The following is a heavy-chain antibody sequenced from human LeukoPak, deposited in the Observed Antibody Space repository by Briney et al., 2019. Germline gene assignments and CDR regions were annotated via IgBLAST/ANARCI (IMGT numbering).Heavy chain of an antibody. CDR3: ASGGIVVVPHYFDY. V-gene: IGHV3-21*01. J-gene: IGHJ4*02. Sequence: NPGGSLRLSCAASGFSFRSFWMSWVRQAPGKGLEWVSSISSSSSYIYYADSVKGRFTISRDNAKNSLYLQMNSLRAEDTAVYYCASGGIVVVPHYFDYWGQGTLVTVSS. CDR2: ISSSSSYI. CDR1: GFSFRSFW. D-gene: IGHD2-15*01.